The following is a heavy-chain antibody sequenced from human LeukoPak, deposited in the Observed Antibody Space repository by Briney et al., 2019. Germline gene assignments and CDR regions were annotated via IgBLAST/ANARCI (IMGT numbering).Heavy chain of an antibody. Sequence: GGSLRLSCAASGFTFSNYAMSWVRQAPGKGLEWVSAISGSASSTYHADSVKGRFTISRDNAKNSLYLQMNSLRAEDTAVYYCARLGSGSGSYYHDAFDIWGQGTMVTVSS. V-gene: IGHV3-23*01. J-gene: IGHJ3*02. CDR3: ARLGSGSGSYYHDAFDI. CDR2: ISGSASST. D-gene: IGHD3-10*01. CDR1: GFTFSNYA.